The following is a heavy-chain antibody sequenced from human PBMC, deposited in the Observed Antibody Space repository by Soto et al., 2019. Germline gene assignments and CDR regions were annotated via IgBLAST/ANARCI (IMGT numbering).Heavy chain of an antibody. CDR3: VKVSGYCTGGSCFSYFDY. D-gene: IGHD2-15*01. V-gene: IGHV3-64D*06. J-gene: IGHJ4*02. CDR1: GFTFSHHS. CDR2: ISGSGGNI. Sequence: GSMILSCSVSGFTFSHHSLYWVSQPQGKGLQCVSSISGSGGNIYYAESVKGRFTISRDNSKNTLYLQMTSLSSEDSAVYYCVKVSGYCTGGSCFSYFDYWGQGTPVTVSS.